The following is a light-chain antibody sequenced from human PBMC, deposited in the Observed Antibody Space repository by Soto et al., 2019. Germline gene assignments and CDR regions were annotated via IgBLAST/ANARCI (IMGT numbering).Light chain of an antibody. CDR3: QQYNNWPWT. Sequence: ETVLTQSPATLSVSPGEGASLSCRASQSVGSSLAWYQQKPGQAPRLLIYGASTRATSFPARFSGSGSGTDFTLTISSLQSEDFAVYYCQQYNNWPWTFGQGTKVDI. J-gene: IGKJ1*01. CDR1: QSVGSS. V-gene: IGKV3-15*01. CDR2: GAS.